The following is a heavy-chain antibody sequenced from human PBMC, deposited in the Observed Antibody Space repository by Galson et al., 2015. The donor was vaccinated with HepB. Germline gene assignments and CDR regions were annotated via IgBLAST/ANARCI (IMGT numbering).Heavy chain of an antibody. V-gene: IGHV3-33*08. D-gene: IGHD3-22*01. CDR2: IWYDGRNK. CDR3: ARGPHYYYDGGAFDI. CDR1: GFTFSTYG. J-gene: IGHJ3*02. Sequence: SLRLSCAASGFTFSTYGMHWVRQAPGKGLEWVAIIWYDGRNKYYADSVKGRFTISRDNSRNTLFLEMNSLRAEDTAVYYCARGPHYYYDGGAFDIWGQGTMVTVSS.